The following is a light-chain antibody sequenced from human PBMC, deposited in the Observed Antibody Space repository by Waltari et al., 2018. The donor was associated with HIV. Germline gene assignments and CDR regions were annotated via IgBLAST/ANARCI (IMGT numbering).Light chain of an antibody. Sequence: QYVLTQPPSASGTPGQRVTISCSGRRSNIGSQNLYWDQHLPGTAPKLLIYRNIRLSSGVPYRVSGSKAATSASRSISGLRSEDGADYYCAAWDDSLSGYVFGTGTKVTVL. V-gene: IGLV1-47*01. CDR3: AAWDDSLSGYV. J-gene: IGLJ1*01. CDR1: RSNIGSQN. CDR2: RNI.